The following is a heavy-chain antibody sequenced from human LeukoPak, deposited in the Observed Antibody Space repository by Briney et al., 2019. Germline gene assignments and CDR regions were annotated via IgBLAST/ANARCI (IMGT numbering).Heavy chain of an antibody. CDR2: IYYSGST. J-gene: IGHJ6*03. V-gene: IGHV4-39*07. CDR1: GGSISSSSYY. Sequence: SETLSLTCTVSGGSISSSSYYWGWIRQPPGKGLEWIGSIYYSGSTYYNPSLKSRVTISVDTSKNQFSLKLSSVTAADTAVYYCARDFGYSYGMYYYYYMDVWGKGTTVTISS. CDR3: ARDFGYSYGMYYYYYMDV. D-gene: IGHD5-18*01.